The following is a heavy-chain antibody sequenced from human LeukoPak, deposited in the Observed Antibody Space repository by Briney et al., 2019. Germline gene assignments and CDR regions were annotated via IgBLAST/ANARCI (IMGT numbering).Heavy chain of an antibody. Sequence: SETLSLTCTVSGGSISSYYWSWIRQPPGKGLEWIGYIYYSGSTNHNPSLKSRLTISVEKSKNQFSLKLSSVTAADTAVYYCARHGTFFYDSSGYLPFDYWGQGTLVTVSS. CDR2: IYYSGST. CDR3: ARHGTFFYDSSGYLPFDY. V-gene: IGHV4-59*08. CDR1: GGSISSYY. J-gene: IGHJ4*02. D-gene: IGHD3-22*01.